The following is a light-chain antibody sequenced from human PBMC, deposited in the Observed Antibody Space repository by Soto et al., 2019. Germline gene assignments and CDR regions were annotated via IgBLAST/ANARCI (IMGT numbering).Light chain of an antibody. CDR1: QSVSSN. CDR3: QQYNNWPPYT. V-gene: IGKV3-15*01. Sequence: EIVMTQSPATLSVSPGEGATLSCRASQSVSSNLAWYQQKPGQAPRLLIYGASSRATGIPARFSGSGSGTEFTLTINSLQSEDFAVYYCQQYNNWPPYTFGQETKLEIK. CDR2: GAS. J-gene: IGKJ2*01.